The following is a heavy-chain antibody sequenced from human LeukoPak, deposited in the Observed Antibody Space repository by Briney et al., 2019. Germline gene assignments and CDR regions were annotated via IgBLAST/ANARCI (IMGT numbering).Heavy chain of an antibody. D-gene: IGHD4-23*01. V-gene: IGHV4-30-4*01. J-gene: IGHJ4*02. CDR3: ARTTVVTLVDY. Sequence: SETLSLTCTVSGGSISSGDYYWSWIRQPPGKGLEWIGYIYYSGSTYYNPSLKSRVTISVDTSENQFSLKLSSVTAADTAVYYCARTTVVTLVDYWGQGTLVTVSS. CDR1: GGSISSGDYY. CDR2: IYYSGST.